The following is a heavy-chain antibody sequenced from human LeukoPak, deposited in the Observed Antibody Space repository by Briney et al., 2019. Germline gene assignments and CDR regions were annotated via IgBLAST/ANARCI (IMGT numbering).Heavy chain of an antibody. CDR2: ARYDGSHS. Sequence: GGSLRLSCAASGFAFSTYGMHWVRQAPGKGLEWVAFARYDGSHSEYEDSVKGRFSIARDDSKSTLYLQMNSLRAEDTGVYYCARDISYGFMGCMDYWGQGTRVTVSS. J-gene: IGHJ4*02. D-gene: IGHD5-18*01. CDR1: GFAFSTYG. V-gene: IGHV3-30*02. CDR3: ARDISYGFMGCMDY.